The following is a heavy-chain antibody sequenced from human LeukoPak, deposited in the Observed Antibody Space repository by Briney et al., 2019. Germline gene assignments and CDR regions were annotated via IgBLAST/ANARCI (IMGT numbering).Heavy chain of an antibody. CDR3: AKCTTRNTHYPIHY. CDR2: ISDSGVGT. D-gene: IGHD4-17*01. J-gene: IGHJ4*02. V-gene: IGHV3-23*01. CDR1: GFTFSNYA. Sequence: GGSLRLSFAASGFTFSNYAMSWVRQAPGVGLEWVSGISDSGVGTYYADSVKGRFTISRDNSKITLYLQMSSLRAEDTAVYYCAKCTTRNTHYPIHYWGQGTLVSVSS.